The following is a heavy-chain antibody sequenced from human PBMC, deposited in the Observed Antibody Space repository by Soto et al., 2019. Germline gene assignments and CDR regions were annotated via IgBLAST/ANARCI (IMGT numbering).Heavy chain of an antibody. J-gene: IGHJ5*02. CDR3: ARDQTVLWFDP. D-gene: IGHD4-4*01. V-gene: IGHV3-30-3*01. CDR1: GFTFSSYA. Sequence: TGGSLRLSCAASGFTFSSYAMHWVRQAPGKGLEWVAVISYDGSNKYYADSVKGRFTISRDNSKNTLYLQMNSLRAEDTAVYYCARDQTVLWFDPWGQGTLVTVSS. CDR2: ISYDGSNK.